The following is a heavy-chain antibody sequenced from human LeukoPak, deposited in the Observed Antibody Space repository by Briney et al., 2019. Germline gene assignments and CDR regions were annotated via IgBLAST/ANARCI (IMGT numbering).Heavy chain of an antibody. J-gene: IGHJ6*03. CDR1: GGSFSGYY. CDR2: INHSGST. V-gene: IGHV4-34*01. D-gene: IGHD4-23*01. Sequence: PSETLSLTCAVYGGSFSGYYWSWIRQPPGKGLEWIGEINHSGSTNYNPSLKSRVTISVDTSKNQFSLKLSSVTAADTAVYYCARGPYGGNRNAYYYYMDVWGKGTTVTVS. CDR3: ARGPYGGNRNAYYYYMDV.